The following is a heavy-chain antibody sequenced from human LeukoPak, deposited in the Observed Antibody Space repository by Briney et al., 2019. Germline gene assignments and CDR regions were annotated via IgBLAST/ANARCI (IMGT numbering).Heavy chain of an antibody. CDR3: ARDLNWSVGSFVY. Sequence: SETLSLTCTVSGGSISSYYWSWIRQPPGKGLEWIGYIYYSGSPNYNPSLKSRVTISVDTSKNQFSLKLSSVTAADTAVYYCARDLNWSVGSFVYWGQGTLVTVSS. CDR2: IYYSGSP. CDR1: GGSISSYY. V-gene: IGHV4-59*01. J-gene: IGHJ4*02. D-gene: IGHD3-3*01.